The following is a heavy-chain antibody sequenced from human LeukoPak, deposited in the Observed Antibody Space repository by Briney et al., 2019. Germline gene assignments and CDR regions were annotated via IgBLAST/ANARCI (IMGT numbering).Heavy chain of an antibody. CDR1: AGSISSYY. CDR3: ARRHHYSYFMDV. V-gene: IGHV4-4*09. J-gene: IGHJ6*03. CDR2: IFPSGSA. Sequence: SETLSLTCTVSAGSISSYYWTWIRQPPGKGLEWIGYIFPSGSAYYNPSLRTRVTISVDTSKNQFSLKLTSVTAADTAVYYCARRHHYSYFMDVWGKGTTVTVSS.